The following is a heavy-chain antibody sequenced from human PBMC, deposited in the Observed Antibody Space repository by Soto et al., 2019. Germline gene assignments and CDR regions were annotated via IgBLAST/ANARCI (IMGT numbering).Heavy chain of an antibody. J-gene: IGHJ4*02. CDR2: IYWNDDK. V-gene: IGHV2-5*01. Sequence: SGPTLVKPTQTLTLTCTFSGFSLSTSGVGVGWIRQPPGKALEWLALIYWNDDKRYSPSLKSRLTITKDTSKNQVVLTKTNMDPVDTATYYCAQQSGSYYFDYWGQGTLVTVSS. D-gene: IGHD1-26*01. CDR3: AQQSGSYYFDY. CDR1: GFSLSTSGVG.